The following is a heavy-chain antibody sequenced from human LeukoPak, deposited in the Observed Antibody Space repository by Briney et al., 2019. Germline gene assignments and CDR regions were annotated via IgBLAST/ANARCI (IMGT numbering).Heavy chain of an antibody. V-gene: IGHV3-23*01. Sequence: GGSLTLTCRASGFTFSSYTMSCVRQAPGKGLEWVSAISGSGGSTYYADSVKGRFTISRDNSKNTLYLQMNSLRAEDTAVYYCAKGEAVGRNYGYFHLWGQGTMVTVSS. CDR3: AKGEAVGRNYGYFHL. J-gene: IGHJ3*01. CDR1: GFTFSSYT. CDR2: ISGSGGST. D-gene: IGHD1-7*01.